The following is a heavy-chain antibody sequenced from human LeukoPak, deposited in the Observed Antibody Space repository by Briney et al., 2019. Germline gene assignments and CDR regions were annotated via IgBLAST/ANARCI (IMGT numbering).Heavy chain of an antibody. V-gene: IGHV3-73*01. CDR3: ATGYGPAASFDY. CDR2: IRSKANSYAT. J-gene: IGHJ4*02. D-gene: IGHD2-2*01. CDR1: GFTFSGSA. Sequence: GGSLKLSCAASGFTFSGSAMHWVRQAPGKGLEWVGRIRSKANSYATAYAASVKGRFTISRDDSKNTAYLQMNSLKTEDTAVYYCATGYGPAASFDYWGQGTLVTVSS.